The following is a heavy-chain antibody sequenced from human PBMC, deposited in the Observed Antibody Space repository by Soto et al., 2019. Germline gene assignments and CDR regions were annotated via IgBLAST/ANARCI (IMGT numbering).Heavy chain of an antibody. D-gene: IGHD3-10*01. Sequence: ASETLSLTCTVSGGSVSSGSYYWSWIRQPPGKGLEWIGYIYYSGSTNYNPSLKSRVTMSLDTSKNQFSLKLSSVTAADTVVYYCARVEYDRRAFGYGMDVWGQGTTVTVSS. CDR3: ARVEYDRRAFGYGMDV. CDR1: GGSVSSGSYY. J-gene: IGHJ6*02. CDR2: IYYSGST. V-gene: IGHV4-61*01.